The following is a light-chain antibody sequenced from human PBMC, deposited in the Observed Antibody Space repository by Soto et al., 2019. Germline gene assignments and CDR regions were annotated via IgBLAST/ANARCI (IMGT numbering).Light chain of an antibody. V-gene: IGKV3-20*01. CDR2: GAS. CDR3: QQYGSSPTWT. J-gene: IGKJ1*01. CDR1: QSVSSNY. Sequence: ESVLTQSPGTLSLSPGERATLSCRASQSVSSNYLAWYQQKPGQAPRLLIYGASTRATGIPDRFSGSGSGTDFTLTISRLEPEDSAVYYCQQYGSSPTWTFVQGPKVEI.